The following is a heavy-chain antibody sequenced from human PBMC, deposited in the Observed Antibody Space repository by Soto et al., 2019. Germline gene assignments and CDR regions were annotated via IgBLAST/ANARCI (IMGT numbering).Heavy chain of an antibody. V-gene: IGHV4-4*02. J-gene: IGHJ4*02. CDR2: IYHSGST. CDR1: GGSISSSNW. Sequence: PSETLSLTCAVSGGSISSSNWWSWVRQPPGKGLEWIGEIYHSGSTNYNPSLKSRVTISVDKSKNQFSLKLSSVTAADTAVYYCARTLSGYYYYDSSGYYYWGQGTLVTVSS. D-gene: IGHD3-22*01. CDR3: ARTLSGYYYYDSSGYYY.